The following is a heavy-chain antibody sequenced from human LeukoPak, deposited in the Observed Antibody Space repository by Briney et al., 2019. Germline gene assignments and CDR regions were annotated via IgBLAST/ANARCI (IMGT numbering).Heavy chain of an antibody. Sequence: SETLSLTCAVYGGSFSGYYWSWVRQPPGKGLEWIGEINHSGSTNYNPSLKSRVTISVDTSKNQFSLKLSSVTAADTAVYYCARDTLHGAFDIWGQGTMVTVSS. D-gene: IGHD2-2*02. J-gene: IGHJ3*02. V-gene: IGHV4-34*01. CDR1: GGSFSGYY. CDR3: ARDTLHGAFDI. CDR2: INHSGST.